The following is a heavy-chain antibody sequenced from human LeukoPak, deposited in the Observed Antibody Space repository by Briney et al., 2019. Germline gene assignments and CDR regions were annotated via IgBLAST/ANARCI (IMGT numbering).Heavy chain of an antibody. CDR3: ATSPPPYFDAFDI. Sequence: SETLSLTCAVYGGSFSGYYWSWIRQPPGKGLEWIGEINHSGSTNYNPSLKSRATISVDTSKNQFSLKLSSVTAADTAVYYCATSPPPYFDAFDIWGQGTMVTVSS. V-gene: IGHV4-34*01. CDR1: GGSFSGYY. J-gene: IGHJ3*02. D-gene: IGHD2/OR15-2a*01. CDR2: INHSGST.